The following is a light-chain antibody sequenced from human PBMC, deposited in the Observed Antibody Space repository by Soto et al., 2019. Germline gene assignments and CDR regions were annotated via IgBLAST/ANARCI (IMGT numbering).Light chain of an antibody. CDR1: QSVSSN. J-gene: IGKJ1*01. CDR3: QQNNDWPWT. V-gene: IGKV3-15*01. Sequence: EIVMTQSPGTLSVSPGGRATLSCRAGQSVSSNLAWYQQRPGQAPRLLIYGASTRATGIPARFSGSGSGTEFTLTISSLQSEDFVIYYCQQNNDWPWTSGQGTKVEIK. CDR2: GAS.